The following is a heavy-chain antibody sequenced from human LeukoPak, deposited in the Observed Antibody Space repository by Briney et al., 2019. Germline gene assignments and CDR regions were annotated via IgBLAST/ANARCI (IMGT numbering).Heavy chain of an antibody. D-gene: IGHD4-17*01. CDR2: MNPKSGNT. J-gene: IGHJ5*01. CDR1: GYTFNKYD. Sequence: GASVKVSCKASGYTFNKYDINWVRQAPGQGLEWMGYMNPKSGNTGFAQKFQGRVTLTRDTSINTAYMELRSLRTDDTAIYYCARNGDLDSWGQGTLVTVSS. CDR3: ARNGDLDS. V-gene: IGHV1-8*01.